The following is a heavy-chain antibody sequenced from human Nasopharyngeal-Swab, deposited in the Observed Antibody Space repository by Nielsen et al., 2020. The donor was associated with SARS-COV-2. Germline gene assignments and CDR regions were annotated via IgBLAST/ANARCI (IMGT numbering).Heavy chain of an antibody. D-gene: IGHD6-13*01. V-gene: IGHV1-46*01. CDR3: ARVLAAAGYNWFDP. CDR2: INPSGGST. Sequence: WVRQAPGQGLEWMGIINPSGGSTSYAQKFQGRVTMTRDTSTSTVCMELSSLRSEDTAVYYCARVLAAAGYNWFDPWGQGTLVTVSS. J-gene: IGHJ5*02.